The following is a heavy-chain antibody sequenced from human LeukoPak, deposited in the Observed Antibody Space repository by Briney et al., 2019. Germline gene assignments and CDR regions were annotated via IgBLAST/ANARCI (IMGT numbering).Heavy chain of an antibody. V-gene: IGHV4-34*01. J-gene: IGHJ4*02. D-gene: IGHD4-17*01. CDR3: ARTQSTVTTSDYFEY. Sequence: SETLSLTCAVYGGSFNGSYWSWIRQPPGKGLEWIGEINHSGSTNYNPSLKSRVTISSDTSKNQFSLKLSSVTAADTAVYYCARTQSTVTTSDYFEYWGQGTLVTVPS. CDR1: GGSFNGSY. CDR2: INHSGST.